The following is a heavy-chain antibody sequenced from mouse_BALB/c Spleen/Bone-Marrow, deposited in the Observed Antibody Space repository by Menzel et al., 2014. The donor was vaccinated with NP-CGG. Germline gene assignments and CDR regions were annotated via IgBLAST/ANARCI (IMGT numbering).Heavy chain of an antibody. D-gene: IGHD2-4*01. CDR2: IDTSDSYI. CDR1: GYTFTDKW. J-gene: IGHJ4*01. Sequence: VQLVESGAEFVMPGASVKMTCKASGYTFTDKWMHWVKQRPGQGLEWIGAIDTSDSYINYDQKFKGQASLTVDASSSTAYMHLSSLTSDDSAVYYCARGGHDFSLDYWGQGTSVIVSS. CDR3: ARGGHDFSLDY. V-gene: IGHV1-69*01.